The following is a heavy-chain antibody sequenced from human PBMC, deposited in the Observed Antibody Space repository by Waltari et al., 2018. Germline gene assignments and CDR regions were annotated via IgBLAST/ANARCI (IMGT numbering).Heavy chain of an antibody. CDR3: AKEVEGITIFGVVIARDYYYGMDV. V-gene: IGHV3-23*04. CDR2: ISGSGGST. Sequence: EVQLVESGGGLVQPGGSLRLSCAASGFTFSSYAMSWVRQAPGKGLEWVSAISGSGGSTYYADSVKGRFTISRDNSKNTLYLQMNSLRAEDTAVYYCAKEVEGITIFGVVIARDYYYGMDVWGQGTTVTVSS. CDR1: GFTFSSYA. J-gene: IGHJ6*02. D-gene: IGHD3-3*01.